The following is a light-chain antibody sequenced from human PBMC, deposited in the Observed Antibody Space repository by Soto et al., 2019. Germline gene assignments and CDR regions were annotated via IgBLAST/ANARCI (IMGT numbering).Light chain of an antibody. CDR2: DAS. Sequence: GDRLTITFRASQTISTWMAWYQQKPGKAPKLLVHDASTLQSDVASRFSGSGSGTEFTLIISGLQPDDSATYYCQQYTNTNNPWMFGQGTKVDI. J-gene: IGKJ1*01. V-gene: IGKV1-5*01. CDR1: QTISTW. CDR3: QQYTNTNNPWM.